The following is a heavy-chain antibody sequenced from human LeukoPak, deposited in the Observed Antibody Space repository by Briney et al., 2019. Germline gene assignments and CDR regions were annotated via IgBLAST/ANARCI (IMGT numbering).Heavy chain of an antibody. D-gene: IGHD6-6*01. V-gene: IGHV4-39*07. CDR2: IYYSGST. J-gene: IGHJ6*03. Sequence: PSETLSLTCTVSGGSISSSSYYWGWIRQPPGKGLEWIGSIYYSGSTYYNPSLKSRVTISVDTSKNQFSLKLSSVTAADTAVYYCARVYSSSIGVRYYYYYMDVWGKGTTVTVSS. CDR1: GGSISSSSYY. CDR3: ARVYSSSIGVRYYYYYMDV.